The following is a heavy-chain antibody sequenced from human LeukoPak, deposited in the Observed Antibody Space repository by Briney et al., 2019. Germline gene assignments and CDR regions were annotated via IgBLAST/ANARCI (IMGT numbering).Heavy chain of an antibody. CDR1: GYTFTSYD. CDR2: MNPNSGNT. V-gene: IGHV1-8*01. CDR3: ARGGDGYSYYYYYMDV. D-gene: IGHD5-24*01. J-gene: IGHJ6*03. Sequence: ASVTVSCKASGYTFTSYDINWVRQATGQGLEWMGWMNPNSGNTGYAQKFQGRVTMTRNTSISTAYMELSSLRSEDTAVYYCARGGDGYSYYYYYMDVWGKGTTVTVS.